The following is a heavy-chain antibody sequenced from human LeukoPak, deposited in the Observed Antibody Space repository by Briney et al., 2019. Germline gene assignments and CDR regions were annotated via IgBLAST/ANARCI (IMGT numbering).Heavy chain of an antibody. D-gene: IGHD2-21*02. CDR1: GFTFSSSG. J-gene: IGHJ1*01. V-gene: IGHV3-30*03. CDR2: ISYDGSNK. CDR3: TSWGDTTAEYFQR. Sequence: GGSLRLSCAASGFTFSSSGMHWVRQAPGKGLEWVAVISYDGSNKYYADSVKGRFTISRDNAQNSMYLQMNSLRVEDTAVYYCTSWGDTTAEYFQRRGQGTLVTVSS.